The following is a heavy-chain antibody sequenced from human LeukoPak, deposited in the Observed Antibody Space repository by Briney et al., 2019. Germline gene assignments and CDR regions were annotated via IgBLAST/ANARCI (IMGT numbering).Heavy chain of an antibody. J-gene: IGHJ4*02. D-gene: IGHD6-19*01. V-gene: IGHV3-23*01. CDR2: IGATGSNT. CDR3: AKGLSSGWYDFDH. Sequence: GGSLRLSCAASGFTFGNYGIIWVRQAPGKGLQWVSFIGATGSNTYYAESVKGRFTISRDNPRSTVFLHMSSLRVDDTGVYYCAKGLSSGWYDFDHWGQGTLVSVSS. CDR1: GFTFGNYG.